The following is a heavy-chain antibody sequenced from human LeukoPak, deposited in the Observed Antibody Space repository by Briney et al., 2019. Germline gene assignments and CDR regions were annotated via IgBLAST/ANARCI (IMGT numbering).Heavy chain of an antibody. CDR1: GYTFTSYG. CDR2: ISAYNGNT. D-gene: IGHD3-10*01. J-gene: IGHJ4*02. V-gene: IGHV1-18*01. CDR3: ARDQEKDYYGSGSYVDYFDY. Sequence: ASVKVSCKASGYTFTSYGISWVRQAPGQGLEWVGWISAYNGNTNYAQKLQGRVTMTTDTSTSTAYMELRSLRSDDTAVYYCARDQEKDYYGSGSYVDYFDYWGQGTLVTVSS.